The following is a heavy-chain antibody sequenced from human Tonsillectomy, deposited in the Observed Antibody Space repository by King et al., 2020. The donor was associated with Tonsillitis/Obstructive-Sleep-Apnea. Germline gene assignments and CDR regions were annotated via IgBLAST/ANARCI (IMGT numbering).Heavy chain of an antibody. CDR1: GYSFTSYW. Sequence: VQLVESGAEVKKPGESLRISCKGSGYSFTSYWISWVRQMPGKGLEWMGRIDPSDSDTNYSPSFQGHVTISADKSISTAYLQWSSLKASDTAMYYCARFFDTWSGYSYYYMDVWGKGTTVTVSS. CDR2: IDPSDSDT. J-gene: IGHJ6*03. CDR3: ARFFDTWSGYSYYYMDV. D-gene: IGHD3-3*01. V-gene: IGHV5-10-1*01.